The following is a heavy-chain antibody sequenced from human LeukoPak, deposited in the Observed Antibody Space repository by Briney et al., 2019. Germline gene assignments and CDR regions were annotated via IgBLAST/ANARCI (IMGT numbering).Heavy chain of an antibody. CDR3: AGSSGYDLGAFDY. CDR2: IIPIFGAT. J-gene: IGHJ4*02. CDR1: GGPFSSYA. V-gene: IGHV1-69*06. Sequence: SVKVSCKSSGGPFSSYAISWVRQAPGQGPEWMGGIIPIFGATNYARKFQGRVTITANKSTTTAYMELRSLRSEDTAVYFCAGSSGYDLGAFDYWGQGTLVTVSS. D-gene: IGHD5-12*01.